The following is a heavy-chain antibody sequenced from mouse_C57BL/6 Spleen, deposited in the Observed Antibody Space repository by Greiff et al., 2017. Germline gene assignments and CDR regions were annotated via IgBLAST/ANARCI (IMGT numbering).Heavy chain of an antibody. CDR1: GYTFTSYW. J-gene: IGHJ4*01. CDR3: AISDDGSWDYAMDY. CDR2: IHPSDSDT. V-gene: IGHV1-74*01. Sequence: QVQLKESGAELVKPGASVTVSCKASGYTFTSYWMHWVKQRPGQGLEWIGRIHPSDSDTNYNQKFKGKATLTVDNSSSSTYMLLSSLTSEDSAVYYCAISDDGSWDYAMDYWGQGTSVTVSS. D-gene: IGHD2-3*01.